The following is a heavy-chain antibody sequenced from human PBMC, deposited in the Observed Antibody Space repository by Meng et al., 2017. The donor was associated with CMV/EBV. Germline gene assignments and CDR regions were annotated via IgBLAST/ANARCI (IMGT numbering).Heavy chain of an antibody. V-gene: IGHV3-48*03. J-gene: IGHJ3*02. CDR2: ISSSGSTI. CDR3: ARVRDYCGGDCSPRYDGFDI. D-gene: IGHD2-21*01. Sequence: GESLKISCAASGFTFSSYEMNWVRQAPGKGLEWVSYISSSGSTIYYADSVKGRFTISRDNAKNSLYLQMNSLRAEDTAVYYCARVRDYCGGDCSPRYDGFDIWGQGTMVTVSS. CDR1: GFTFSSYE.